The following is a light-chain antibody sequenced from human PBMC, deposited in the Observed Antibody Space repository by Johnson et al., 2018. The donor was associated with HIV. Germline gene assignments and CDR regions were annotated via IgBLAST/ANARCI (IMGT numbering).Light chain of an antibody. V-gene: IGLV1-51*01. J-gene: IGLJ1*01. Sequence: QSVLTQPPSVSAAPGQKVTISCSGSSSNIENNYVSWYQQLPGTAPKLLIYDSNKRPSGIPNRFPGSKSGTSPTLGITGLQPGDEADYYCGTWDSRLSVYVFGTGTKVTVL. CDR1: SSNIENNY. CDR3: GTWDSRLSVYV. CDR2: DSN.